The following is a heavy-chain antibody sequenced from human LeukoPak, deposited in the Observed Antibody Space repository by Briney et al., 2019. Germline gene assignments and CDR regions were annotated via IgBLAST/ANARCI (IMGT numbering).Heavy chain of an antibody. Sequence: GGSLRLSCAASGFTFSTYAMTWVRQAPGKGLGWVSLISGTGGSTYYADSVKGRFTISRDNSKNTLYLQMNSLRAEDTAVYYCAKGWLELTSGYFDYWGQGTLVTVSS. CDR1: GFTFSTYA. D-gene: IGHD1-7*01. CDR2: ISGTGGST. J-gene: IGHJ4*02. CDR3: AKGWLELTSGYFDY. V-gene: IGHV3-23*01.